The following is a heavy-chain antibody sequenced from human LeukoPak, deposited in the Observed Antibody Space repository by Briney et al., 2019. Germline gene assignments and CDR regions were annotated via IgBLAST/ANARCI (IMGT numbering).Heavy chain of an antibody. V-gene: IGHV1-46*01. Sequence: ASVKVSCKASAYTFSSYLMHWVRQAPGQGLEWMGIIDPSGGSTGYAQKFQGSVTMTRDTSTSTVYMELSSLRSEDTAVYYCARDLGLRGVTNWFDPWGQGTLVTVSS. CDR1: AYTFSSYL. CDR2: IDPSGGST. D-gene: IGHD3-10*01. J-gene: IGHJ5*02. CDR3: ARDLGLRGVTNWFDP.